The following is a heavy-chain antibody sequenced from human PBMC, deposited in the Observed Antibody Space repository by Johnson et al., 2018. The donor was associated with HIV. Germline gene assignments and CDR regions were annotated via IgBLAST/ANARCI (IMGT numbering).Heavy chain of an antibody. CDR2: IRGRANTYAT. CDR1: GFTFSGSA. D-gene: IGHD2-21*02. Sequence: EVQLVESGGGLVQPGGSLELSCAASGFTFSGSAMHWVRQASGKGLEWVGRIRGRANTYATAYAASLKGSFTISRDDSTNTLYLQMNSLRAEDTAVYYCAKDQYCGGDCYPDAFDIWGQGTMVTVSS. J-gene: IGHJ3*02. CDR3: AKDQYCGGDCYPDAFDI. V-gene: IGHV3-73*02.